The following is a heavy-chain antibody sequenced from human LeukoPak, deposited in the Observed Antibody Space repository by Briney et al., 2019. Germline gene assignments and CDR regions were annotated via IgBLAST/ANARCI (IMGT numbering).Heavy chain of an antibody. CDR1: GYSISSGYY. V-gene: IGHV4-38-2*02. Sequence: SETLSLTCTVSGYSISSGYYWGWIRQPPGKGLEWIGSIYHSGSTYYNPSLKSRVTISVDTSLNQISLKLTSVTAADTAVYYCARGRGRYYGMDVWGQGTTVTVSS. CDR3: ARGRGRYYGMDV. D-gene: IGHD3-10*01. J-gene: IGHJ6*02. CDR2: IYHSGST.